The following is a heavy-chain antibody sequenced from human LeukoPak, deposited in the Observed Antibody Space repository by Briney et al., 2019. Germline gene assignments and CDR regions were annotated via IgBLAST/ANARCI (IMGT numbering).Heavy chain of an antibody. CDR3: ARALWFGEPFDY. D-gene: IGHD3-10*01. J-gene: IGHJ4*02. CDR1: GFTFSSYA. Sequence: PGGPLRLSCIASGFTFSSYAMHWVRQAPGKGLERVAVISYDGSSKYYADSVKGRFSISRDNSKNTLYLQMNSLRAEDTAVYYCARALWFGEPFDYWGQGTLVTVSS. CDR2: ISYDGSSK. V-gene: IGHV3-30*14.